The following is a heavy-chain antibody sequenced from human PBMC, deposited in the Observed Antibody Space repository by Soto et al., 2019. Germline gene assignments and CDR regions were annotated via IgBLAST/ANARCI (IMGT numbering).Heavy chain of an antibody. J-gene: IGHJ4*02. CDR3: ALVRFFTYYFAY. CDR1: GGTFSSYT. D-gene: IGHD3-3*01. V-gene: IGHV1-69*02. Sequence: SVKVSCKASGGTFSSYTISWVRQAPGQGLEWMGRIIPILGIANYAQKFQGRVTITADKSTSTAYMELSSLRSEDTAVYYCALVRFFTYYFAYWGQGTLVTVSS. CDR2: IIPILGIA.